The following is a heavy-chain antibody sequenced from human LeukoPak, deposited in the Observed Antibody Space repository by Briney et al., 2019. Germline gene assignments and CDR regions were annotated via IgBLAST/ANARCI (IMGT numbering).Heavy chain of an antibody. V-gene: IGHV4-39*07. Sequence: SETLSLTCTVSGGSISSSSYYWGWIRQPPGKGLEWIGSIYYSGSTYYNPSLKSRVTISVDTSKDQFSLKLSSVTAADTAVYYCARGGQNGGFDIWGQGTMVTVSS. CDR3: ARGGQNGGFDI. CDR1: GGSISSSSYY. J-gene: IGHJ3*02. CDR2: IYYSGST. D-gene: IGHD3-10*01.